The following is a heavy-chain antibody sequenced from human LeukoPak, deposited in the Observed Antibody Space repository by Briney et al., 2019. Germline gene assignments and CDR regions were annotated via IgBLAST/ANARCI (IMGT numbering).Heavy chain of an antibody. CDR1: GGTFSTYA. J-gene: IGHJ4*02. D-gene: IGHD2-2*01. CDR3: ARDLYCNRTSCSV. V-gene: IGHV1-69*13. CDR2: IIPMVGTA. Sequence: ASVKVSCKASGGTFSTYAINWVRQAPGQGLEWMGVIIPMVGTATYAQRFQGRVTITADESTSTAYMELSSLRSEDTAVYYCARDLYCNRTSCSVWGQGTLVIVSS.